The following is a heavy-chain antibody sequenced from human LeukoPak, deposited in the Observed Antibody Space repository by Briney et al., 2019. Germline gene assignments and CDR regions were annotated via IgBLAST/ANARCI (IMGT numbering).Heavy chain of an antibody. CDR2: TSSDLNVK. CDR1: EFTFRNYV. V-gene: IGHV3-30-3*01. CDR3: AREGYYGSGSPPSLYFDY. Sequence: GGTLRLSCAASEFTFRNYVIHWVRQAPGKGLEWVAVTSSDLNVKLYADSVKGRFTISRDNSRSTLCLQMNSLRPEDTAIYYCAREGYYGSGSPPSLYFDYWGQGTLVTVSS. D-gene: IGHD3-10*01. J-gene: IGHJ4*02.